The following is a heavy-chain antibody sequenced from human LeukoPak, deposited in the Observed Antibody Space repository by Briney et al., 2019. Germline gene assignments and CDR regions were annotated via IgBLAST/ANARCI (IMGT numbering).Heavy chain of an antibody. CDR2: IDVGSYA. Sequence: PGGSLRLSCAASGFTFSSYAINWVRQAPGKGLEWVSSIDVGSYAYYANSVRGRFTISRDNAKDSLYLQMNSLRVEDTAVYYCARVVSRREYYDFWSGSPHIWGQGTMVTVSS. J-gene: IGHJ3*02. V-gene: IGHV3-21*01. D-gene: IGHD3-3*01. CDR3: ARVVSRREYYDFWSGSPHI. CDR1: GFTFSSYA.